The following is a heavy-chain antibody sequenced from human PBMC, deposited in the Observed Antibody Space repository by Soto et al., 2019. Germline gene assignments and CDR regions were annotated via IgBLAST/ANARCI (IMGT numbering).Heavy chain of an antibody. Sequence: QLLESGGGLVQPGGSLRLSCAASGFTFRNYAMSWVRQAPGKGLEWVSAINGGGVSTYYADSVTGRFTISREQSKNTIYLQVDSLRVEDTAVYYCTKGRLLGWFLSGGGEECWGRGTLVTVSS. CDR3: TKGRLLGWFLSGGGEEC. CDR1: GFTFRNYA. D-gene: IGHD3-3*01. J-gene: IGHJ4*02. V-gene: IGHV3-23*01. CDR2: INGGGVST.